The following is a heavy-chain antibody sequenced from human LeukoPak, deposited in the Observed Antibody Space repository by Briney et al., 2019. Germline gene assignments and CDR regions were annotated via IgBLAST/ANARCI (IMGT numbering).Heavy chain of an antibody. CDR1: GGSISDYY. D-gene: IGHD3-16*01. CDR2: VHYSGST. CDR3: ARGVSFDL. Sequence: SETLSLICTVSGGSISDYYWSWLRQPPGNGLEWIGYVHYSGSTTYNPSLKSRVTMSVDTSKNQFSLKLSSETAADTAVYYCARGVSFDLWGRGTLLTVSS. V-gene: IGHV4-59*01. J-gene: IGHJ2*01.